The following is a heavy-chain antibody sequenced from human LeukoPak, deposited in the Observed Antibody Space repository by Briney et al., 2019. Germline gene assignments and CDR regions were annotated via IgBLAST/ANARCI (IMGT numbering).Heavy chain of an antibody. D-gene: IGHD6-19*01. V-gene: IGHV3-9*01. CDR3: AKENSDPGIAVAGPFDY. CDR1: GFTFDDYA. J-gene: IGHJ4*02. Sequence: GGSLRLSCAASGFTFDDYAMHWVRQAPGKGLEWVSGISWNSGSIGYADSVKGRFTISRDNAKNSLYLQMNSLRAEDTALYYCAKENSDPGIAVAGPFDYWGQGTLVTVSS. CDR2: ISWNSGSI.